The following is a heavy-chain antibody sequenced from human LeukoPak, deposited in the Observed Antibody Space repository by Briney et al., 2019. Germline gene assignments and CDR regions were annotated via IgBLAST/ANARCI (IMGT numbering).Heavy chain of an antibody. V-gene: IGHV4-59*04. Sequence: KPSETLSLTCTVSGGSFSGYYWGWVRQPPGKGLEWIGNIYSSGSTYYNASLQSRVTISIDTSKNQFSLRLNSVTAADTAMYYCAKSGGYGLIDYWGQGTRVTVSS. D-gene: IGHD1-26*01. CDR2: IYSSGST. CDR1: GGSFSGYY. J-gene: IGHJ4*02. CDR3: AKSGGYGLIDY.